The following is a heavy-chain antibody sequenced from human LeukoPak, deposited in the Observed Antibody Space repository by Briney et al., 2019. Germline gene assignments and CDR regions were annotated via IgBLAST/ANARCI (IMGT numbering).Heavy chain of an antibody. CDR2: INPNSDVT. CDR3: AREYNAKYAGGFFDY. Sequence: APVKACPTPAQYTFTAYYVQGVSQAPGQGLEWMGWINPNSDVTNYAQKFQGRVTMTRDTSISTVYMELSGLRSDDTAVYYCAREYNAKYAGGFFDYWGQGTLVTVSS. CDR1: QYTFTAYY. D-gene: IGHD1-14*01. J-gene: IGHJ4*02. V-gene: IGHV1-2*02.